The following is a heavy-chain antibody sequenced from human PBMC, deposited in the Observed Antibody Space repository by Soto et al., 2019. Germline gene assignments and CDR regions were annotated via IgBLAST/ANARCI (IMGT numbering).Heavy chain of an antibody. CDR2: IYHSGGT. CDR1: GDSISNCSY. V-gene: IGHV4-38-2*01. D-gene: IGHD1-20*01. Sequence: SGTLSLTWAVSGDSISNCSYWGLIRHPPGKGLEWIGSIYHSGGTYYNPSLKSRITISLDTSKNQFSLRLSSVTAAETAVYYCARVRSSPFRYFDSWGRGTLVTVSS. J-gene: IGHJ4*02. CDR3: ARVRSSPFRYFDS.